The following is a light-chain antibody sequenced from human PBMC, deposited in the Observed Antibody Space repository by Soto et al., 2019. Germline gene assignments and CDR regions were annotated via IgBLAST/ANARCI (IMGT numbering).Light chain of an antibody. CDR2: EAS. V-gene: IGLV2-14*01. J-gene: IGLJ3*02. CDR1: SSDVGGYKY. CDR3: SSYTSSSTLV. Sequence: QPVLTQPASVSGSPGQSITISCTGTSSDVGGYKYVSWYQQHPGKAPKLMIYEASNRPSGVSNRFSGSKSVNTASLTISGLQAEDEADYYCSSYTSSSTLVFGGGTKVTVL.